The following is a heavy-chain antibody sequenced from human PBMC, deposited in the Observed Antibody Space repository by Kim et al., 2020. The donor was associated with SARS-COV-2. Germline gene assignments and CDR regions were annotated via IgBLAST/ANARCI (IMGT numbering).Heavy chain of an antibody. CDR2: IYYSGST. J-gene: IGHJ5*01. V-gene: IGHV4-39*01. D-gene: IGHD6-13*01. CDR3: ARLSSSSWYSSDGNWF. Sequence: SETLSLTCTVSGGSISSSSYYWGWIRQPPGKGLEWIGSIYYSGSTYYNPSLKSRVTISVDTSKNQFSLKLSSVTAADTAVYYCARLSSSSWYSSDGNWF. CDR1: GGSISSSSYY.